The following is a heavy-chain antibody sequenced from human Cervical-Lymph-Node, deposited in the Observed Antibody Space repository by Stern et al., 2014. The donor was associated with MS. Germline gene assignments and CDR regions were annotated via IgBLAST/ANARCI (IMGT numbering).Heavy chain of an antibody. J-gene: IGHJ5*01. CDR1: GFTVSSAY. V-gene: IGHV3-66*01. D-gene: IGHD6-6*01. CDR3: AREIAGRRLDS. CDR2: IEVVSKT. Sequence: VQLVESGGTLVQPGGSLRLSCEASGFTVSSAYMAWVRQVPGKGLELVSMIEVVSKTHYADSVKGRFTISRANSNNMVYLQMSNLRVDDTGVYYCAREIAGRRLDSWGRGTLVAVSS.